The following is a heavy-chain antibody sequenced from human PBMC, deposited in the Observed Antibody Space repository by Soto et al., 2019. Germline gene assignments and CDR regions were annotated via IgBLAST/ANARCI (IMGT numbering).Heavy chain of an antibody. CDR3: ARDSLAYCGGDCSYYFDY. CDR1: GFTFSSYS. CDR2: ISSSSSYI. J-gene: IGHJ4*02. V-gene: IGHV3-21*01. D-gene: IGHD2-21*02. Sequence: EVQLVESGGGLVKPGGSLRLSCAASGFTFSSYSMNWVRQAPGKGLEWVSSISSSSSYIYYADSVKGRFTISRDNAKNSLYLQMNSLRAEDTAVYYCARDSLAYCGGDCSYYFDYWGQGTLVTVSS.